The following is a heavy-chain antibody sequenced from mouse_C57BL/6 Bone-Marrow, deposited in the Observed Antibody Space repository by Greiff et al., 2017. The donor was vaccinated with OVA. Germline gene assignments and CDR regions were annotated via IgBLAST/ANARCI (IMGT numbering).Heavy chain of an antibody. D-gene: IGHD2-4*01. CDR2: ISYDGSN. J-gene: IGHJ2*01. Sequence: EVKLMESGPGLVKPSQSLSLTCSVTGYSITSGYYWNWIRQFPGNKLEWMGYISYDGSNNYNPSLKNRISITRDTSKNQFFLKLNSVTTEDTATYYCARVDIYYDYVPDYWGQGTTLTVSS. CDR1: GYSITSGYY. V-gene: IGHV3-6*01. CDR3: ARVDIYYDYVPDY.